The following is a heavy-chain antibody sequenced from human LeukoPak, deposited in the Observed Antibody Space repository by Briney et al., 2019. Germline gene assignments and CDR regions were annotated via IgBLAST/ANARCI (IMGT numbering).Heavy chain of an antibody. J-gene: IGHJ4*02. D-gene: IGHD3-22*01. V-gene: IGHV3-48*03. Sequence: GGSLRLSCAASGFTFSSYEMNWVRQAPGKGLEWVSYISSSGSTIYYADSVKGRFTISRDNSKNTVYLQMNSLRAEDTAVYYCASHDYYESSLGYYFGYWGQGTLVTVSS. CDR3: ASHDYYESSLGYYFGY. CDR1: GFTFSSYE. CDR2: ISSSGSTI.